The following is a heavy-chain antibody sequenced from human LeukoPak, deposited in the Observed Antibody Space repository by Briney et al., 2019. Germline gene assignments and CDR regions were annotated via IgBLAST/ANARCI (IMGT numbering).Heavy chain of an antibody. J-gene: IGHJ4*02. Sequence: PGGSLRLSCAASGFTFCNYEMKWVRQAPGKGLEWVSYVSGSGSTIYYADSVKGRFTISRDNAKDSLYLQMNSLRAADTAVYYCASVRSGNSHENDFDYWGQGTLVTVSS. CDR3: ASVRSGNSHENDFDY. D-gene: IGHD5-18*01. CDR1: GFTFCNYE. CDR2: VSGSGSTI. V-gene: IGHV3-48*03.